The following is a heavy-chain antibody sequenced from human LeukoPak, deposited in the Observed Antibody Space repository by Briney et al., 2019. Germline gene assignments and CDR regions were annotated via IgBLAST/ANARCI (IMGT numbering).Heavy chain of an antibody. Sequence: SETLSLTCTVSGGSISSYYWSWIRQPAGKGLEWIGRIYTSGSTNYNPSLKSRVAMSVDTSKNQFSLKLSSVTAADTAVYYCARVNYGSGSYYPFNWFDPWGQGTLVTVSS. CDR1: GGSISSYY. CDR2: IYTSGST. J-gene: IGHJ5*02. V-gene: IGHV4-4*07. CDR3: ARVNYGSGSYYPFNWFDP. D-gene: IGHD3-10*01.